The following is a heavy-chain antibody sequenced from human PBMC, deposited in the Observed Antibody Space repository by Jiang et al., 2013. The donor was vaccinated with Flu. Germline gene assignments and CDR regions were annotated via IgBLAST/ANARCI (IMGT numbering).Heavy chain of an antibody. D-gene: IGHD5-24*01. J-gene: IGHJ6*02. CDR3: ARSQAARWLPLGYGLDV. Sequence: VQLLESGGDLVQPGGSLRLSCAASGFTFDNYPMSWVRQAPGKGLEWVSGTSKSGDIKNHADSAKGRFTISRDNSKNTLYLQMDSLRVGDTAVYFCARSQAARWLPLGYGLDVWGLGDHGHRLL. CDR1: GFTFDNYP. V-gene: IGHV3-23*01. CDR2: TSKSGDIK.